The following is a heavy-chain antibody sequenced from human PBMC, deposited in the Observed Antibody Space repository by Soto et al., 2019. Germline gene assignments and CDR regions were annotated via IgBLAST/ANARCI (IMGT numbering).Heavy chain of an antibody. CDR1: GYTFTSYA. CDR2: INAGNGNT. J-gene: IGHJ3*01. D-gene: IGHD3-16*02. V-gene: IGHV1-3*01. Sequence: ASVKVSCKASGYTFTSYAMHWVRQAPGQRLEWMGWINAGNGNTKYSQKFQGRVTVTRDTSTSTAYMELSSLRSEDTAVYYCARYRTKVPVAFDVWGQGTTVTVSS. CDR3: ARYRTKVPVAFDV.